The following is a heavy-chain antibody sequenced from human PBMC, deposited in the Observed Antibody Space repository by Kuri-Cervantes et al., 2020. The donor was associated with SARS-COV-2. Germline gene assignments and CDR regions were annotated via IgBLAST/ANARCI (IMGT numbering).Heavy chain of an antibody. D-gene: IGHD5-24*01. CDR1: GGTFSSYA. J-gene: IGHJ6*02. CDR2: IIPIFGTA. V-gene: IGHV1-69*06. Sequence: SVKVSCKASGGTFSSYAISWVRQAPGQGLEWMGGIIPIFGTANYAQKFQGRVTITADKSTSTAYMELSSLRSEDTAVYYCAGPRWLQLDYYYYYGMDVWGQGTTVTSP. CDR3: AGPRWLQLDYYYYYGMDV.